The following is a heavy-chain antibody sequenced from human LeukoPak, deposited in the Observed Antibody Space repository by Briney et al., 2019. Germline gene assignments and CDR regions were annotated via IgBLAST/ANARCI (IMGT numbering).Heavy chain of an antibody. V-gene: IGHV4-59*08. CDR1: GGSISSYY. CDR2: IYYSGST. Sequence: PSETLSLTCTVSGGSISSYYWSWIRQPPGKGLEWIGYIYYSGSTNYNPSLKSRVTISVDTSKNQFSLKLSSVTAADTAVYYCAGAETSGYSTSPPFDYWGQGTLVTVSS. CDR3: AGAETSGYSTSPPFDY. J-gene: IGHJ4*02. D-gene: IGHD6-13*01.